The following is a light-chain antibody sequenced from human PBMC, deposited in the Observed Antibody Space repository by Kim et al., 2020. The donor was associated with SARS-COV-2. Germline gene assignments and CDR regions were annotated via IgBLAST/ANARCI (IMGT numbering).Light chain of an antibody. Sequence: GGTVTLTGGWRSGSVSLRHYPSWSQKTPGQVTGTIIYSADTRSSGVPERFSGDILGKKAALTITGAQADDESDYYGMLYRGNGISVFGGGTQLTVL. V-gene: IGLV8-61*01. CDR3: MLYRGNGISV. CDR1: SGSVSLRHY. J-gene: IGLJ3*02. CDR2: SAD.